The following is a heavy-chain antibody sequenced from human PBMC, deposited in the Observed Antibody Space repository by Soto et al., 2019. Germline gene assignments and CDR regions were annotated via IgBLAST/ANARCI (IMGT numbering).Heavy chain of an antibody. J-gene: IGHJ4*02. CDR1: GFTFNKAW. V-gene: IGHV3-15*01. CDR2: IKSKSDGETT. CDR3: TTRPPPYCDCPLDY. D-gene: IGHD4-17*01. Sequence: EVSLVESGGGLVKPGGSLRLPCAASGFTFNKAWMTWVRQAPGKGLEWVGRIKSKSDGETTDYAAPVKGRFAISRDDSKATLYLQMNSLKIEDTALYFCTTRPPPYCDCPLDYWGQGTLVTVSS.